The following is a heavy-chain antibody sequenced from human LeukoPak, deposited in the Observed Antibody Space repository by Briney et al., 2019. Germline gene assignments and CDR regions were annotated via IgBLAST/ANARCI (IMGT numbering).Heavy chain of an antibody. CDR3: ASSGSYQNGFDY. CDR1: GGSISSSSYY. CDR2: IYYSGST. Sequence: PSETLSLTCTVSGGSISSSSYYWGWIRQPPGKGLEWIGSIYYSGSTYYNPSLKSRVTISVDTSKNQFSLKLSSVTAADTAVYYCASSGSYQNGFDYWGQGTLVTVSS. D-gene: IGHD1-26*01. V-gene: IGHV4-39*07. J-gene: IGHJ4*02.